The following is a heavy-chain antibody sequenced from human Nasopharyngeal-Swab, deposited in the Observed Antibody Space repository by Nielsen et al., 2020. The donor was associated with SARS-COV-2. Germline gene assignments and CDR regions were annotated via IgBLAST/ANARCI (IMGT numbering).Heavy chain of an antibody. J-gene: IGHJ4*02. CDR3: ARDLVGATY. CDR2: ISYDGSNK. Sequence: GSLKISCAASGFTFSSYAMHWVRQAPGKGLEWVAVISYDGSNKYYADSVKGRFTISRDNSKNTLYLQMNSLRAEDTAVYYCARDLVGATYWGQGTLVTVSS. D-gene: IGHD1-26*01. CDR1: GFTFSSYA. V-gene: IGHV3-30*04.